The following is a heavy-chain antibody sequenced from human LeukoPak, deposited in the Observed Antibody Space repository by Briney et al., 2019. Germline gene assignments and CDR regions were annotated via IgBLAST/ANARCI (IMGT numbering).Heavy chain of an antibody. D-gene: IGHD3-9*01. Sequence: ASVKVSCKASGYTFTDYYMHWVRQAPGQGLEWMGWMNPNSGNTGYAQKFQGRVTMTRNTSISTAYMELSSLRSEDTAVYYCARGGAYYDILTGYFYYYYGMDVWGQGTTVTVSS. V-gene: IGHV1-8*02. CDR2: MNPNSGNT. CDR1: GYTFTDYY. CDR3: ARGGAYYDILTGYFYYYYGMDV. J-gene: IGHJ6*02.